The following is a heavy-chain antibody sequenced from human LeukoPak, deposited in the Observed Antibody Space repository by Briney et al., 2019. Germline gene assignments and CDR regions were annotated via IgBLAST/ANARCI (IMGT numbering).Heavy chain of an antibody. CDR3: ATSDSSGYLDF. V-gene: IGHV1-24*01. CDR2: FDPENVKM. Sequence: ASVKVSCKVSGYTLSELSVNWVRQAPGKGLEWVGGFDPENVKMMYAQKFHGRVTMTEDTSTDTAYMELSSLRSEDTAVYYCATSDSSGYLDFWGQGTLVTVSS. J-gene: IGHJ4*02. CDR1: GYTLSELS. D-gene: IGHD3-22*01.